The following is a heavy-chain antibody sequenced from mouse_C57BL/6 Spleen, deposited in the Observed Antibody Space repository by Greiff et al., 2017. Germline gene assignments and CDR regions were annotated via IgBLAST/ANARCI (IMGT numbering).Heavy chain of an antibody. CDR2: IDPSDSET. D-gene: IGHD2-1*01. CDR3: ARKRGYGNYSAAMDY. V-gene: IGHV1-52*01. Sequence: QVQLQQPGAELVRPGSSVKLSCKASGYTFTSYWMHWVKQRPIQGLEWIGNIDPSDSETHYNQKFKDKATLTVDKSSSTAYMQLSSLTSEDSAVYYWARKRGYGNYSAAMDYWGQGTSVTVSS. J-gene: IGHJ4*01. CDR1: GYTFTSYW.